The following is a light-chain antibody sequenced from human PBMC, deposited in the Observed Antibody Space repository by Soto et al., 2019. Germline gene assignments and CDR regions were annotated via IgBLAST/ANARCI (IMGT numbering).Light chain of an antibody. V-gene: IGLV2-14*01. CDR1: YSDVGAYNY. CDR3: SSYTSSVSHV. Sequence: QSVLTHPASVSGSPGQSITISCTGTYSDVGAYNYVCWHQQHPGKAPKLLFYDVSSRPSGVSNRFSASKSGNMAFLTISGLQSEDEADYYCSSYTSSVSHVFGTGTKLTVL. J-gene: IGLJ1*01. CDR2: DVS.